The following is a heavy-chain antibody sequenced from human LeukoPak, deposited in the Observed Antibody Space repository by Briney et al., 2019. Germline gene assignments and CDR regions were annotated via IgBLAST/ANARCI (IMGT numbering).Heavy chain of an antibody. V-gene: IGHV4-59*01. Sequence: SETLSLTCTVSGGSISSYYWSWIRQPPGKGLEWIGYIDDSGSTNYNPSLKSRVTISADTSKNQFSLKLSSVTAADTAVYYCARGGGSPGYWGQGTLVTVSS. J-gene: IGHJ4*02. D-gene: IGHD1-26*01. CDR2: IDDSGST. CDR1: GGSISSYY. CDR3: ARGGGSPGY.